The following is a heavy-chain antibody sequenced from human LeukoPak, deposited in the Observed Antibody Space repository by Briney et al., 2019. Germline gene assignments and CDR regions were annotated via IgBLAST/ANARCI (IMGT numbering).Heavy chain of an antibody. CDR2: ISGSGGST. CDR1: GFTFSSYA. CDR3: AKASNDSSGYYLYYFDY. D-gene: IGHD3-22*01. J-gene: IGHJ4*02. Sequence: GGSLRLSCAASGFTFSSYAMSWVQAPGKGLEWVSAISGSGGSTYYADSVKGRFTISRDNSKNTLYLQMNSLRAEDTAVYYCAKASNDSSGYYLYYFDYWGQGTLVTVSS. V-gene: IGHV3-23*01.